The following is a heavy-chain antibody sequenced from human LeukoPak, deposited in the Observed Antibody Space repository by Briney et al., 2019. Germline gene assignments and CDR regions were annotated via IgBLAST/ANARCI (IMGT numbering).Heavy chain of an antibody. V-gene: IGHV3-21*01. CDR1: GFTFSSYS. Sequence: PGGSLRLSCAASGFTFSSYSMNWVRQAPGKGLEWVSSISSSSSYIYYADSVKGRFTISRDNSKNTLYLQMTSLRAEDTALYYCVKAAGGTAFDFWGQGTMVTVSS. CDR2: ISSSSSYI. J-gene: IGHJ3*01. D-gene: IGHD3-16*01. CDR3: VKAAGGTAFDF.